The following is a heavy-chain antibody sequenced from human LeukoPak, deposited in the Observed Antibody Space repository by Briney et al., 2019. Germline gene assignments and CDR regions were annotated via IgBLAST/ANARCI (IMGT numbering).Heavy chain of an antibody. CDR1: GGSFSSYY. Sequence: SETLSLTCTVSGGSFSSYYWSWIRQPPGKELEWIGYIYYIGSTNYNPSFKSRVTILVVTSKKQFSLKLSSVTAADTAVYYCARTLVPAGPRGIIYFDRWGQGTLVTVSS. V-gene: IGHV4-59*01. J-gene: IGHJ4*02. CDR2: IYYIGST. CDR3: ARTLVPAGPRGIIYFDR. D-gene: IGHD2-2*01.